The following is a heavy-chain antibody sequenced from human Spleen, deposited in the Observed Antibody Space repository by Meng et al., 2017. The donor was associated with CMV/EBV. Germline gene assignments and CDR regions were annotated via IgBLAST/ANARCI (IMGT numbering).Heavy chain of an antibody. CDR1: GFTFSSYW. Sequence: GESLKISCAASGFTFSSYWMHWVRQAPGKGLVWVSRINSDGSSATYADSVKGRFTISRDNSKNTLYMQMNSLRAEDTAVYYCAKRQDEYSHYGMDVWGQGTTVTVSS. CDR2: INSDGSSA. J-gene: IGHJ6*02. CDR3: AKRQDEYSHYGMDV. V-gene: IGHV3-74*01. D-gene: IGHD6-6*01.